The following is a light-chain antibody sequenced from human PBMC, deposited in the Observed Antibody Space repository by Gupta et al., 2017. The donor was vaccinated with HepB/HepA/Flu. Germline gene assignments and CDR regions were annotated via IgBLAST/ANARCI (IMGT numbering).Light chain of an antibody. V-gene: IGLV3-1*01. CDR3: QAWDSSTEEV. J-gene: IGLJ2*01. CDR2: QDS. CDR1: KLGDKY. Sequence: SSELPQPPSVSVSPGQTASITCSGDKLGDKYACWYQQKPGQSPVLVIYQDSKRPSGIPERFSGSNSGNTATLTISGTQAMDEADYYCQAWDSSTEEVFGGGTKLTVL.